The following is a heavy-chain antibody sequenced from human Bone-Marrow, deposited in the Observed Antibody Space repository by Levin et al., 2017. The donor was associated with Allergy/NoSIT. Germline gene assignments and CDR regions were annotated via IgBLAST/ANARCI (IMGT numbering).Heavy chain of an antibody. Sequence: QSGGSLRLSCAASEFIVSSNYMSWVRQAPGKGLDWVSVIYSGGSAYYADSVKGRFTISRDNSKNTLYLQMNSLRAEDTAVYYCVARSNGMDVWGQGTTVTVSS. CDR1: EFIVSSNY. CDR3: VARSNGMDV. CDR2: IYSGGSA. D-gene: IGHD5-12*01. J-gene: IGHJ6*02. V-gene: IGHV3-66*01.